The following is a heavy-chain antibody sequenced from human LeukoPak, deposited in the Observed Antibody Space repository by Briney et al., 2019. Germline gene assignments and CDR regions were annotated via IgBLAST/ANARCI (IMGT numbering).Heavy chain of an antibody. CDR2: ISYDGSNK. CDR1: GFTFSSYA. Sequence: GGSLRLSCAASGFTFSSYAMHWVRQAPGKGLEWVAVISYDGSNKYYADSVKGRFTISRDNSKNTLYLQMNSLRAEDTAVYYCARDQGWELPTASHWGQGTLVTVSS. J-gene: IGHJ4*02. V-gene: IGHV3-30*04. CDR3: ARDQGWELPTASH. D-gene: IGHD1-26*01.